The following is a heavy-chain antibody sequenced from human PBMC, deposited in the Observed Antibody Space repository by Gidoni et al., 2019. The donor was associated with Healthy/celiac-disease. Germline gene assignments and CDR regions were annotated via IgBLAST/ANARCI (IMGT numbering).Heavy chain of an antibody. V-gene: IGHV4-39*01. CDR3: ARHPPSYPTLLQLWFDY. J-gene: IGHJ4*02. D-gene: IGHD5-18*01. Sequence: LKSRVTISVDTSKNQFSLKLNSVTAADTAVYYCARHPPSYPTLLQLWFDYWGQGTLVTVSS.